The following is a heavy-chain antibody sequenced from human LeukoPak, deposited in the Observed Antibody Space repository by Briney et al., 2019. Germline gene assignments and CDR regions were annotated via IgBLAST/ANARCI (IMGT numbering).Heavy chain of an antibody. Sequence: PSDTLSLTCTVSGDSISSYYWSWIQQPPGKGLEWIGYIYTSGGTNYIPSLKGRVTISIDTSKNQFSLKLSSVTAADSAVYYCARLTRLSTSPDRYYLDYWGQGTLVTVSS. V-gene: IGHV4-4*09. CDR3: ARLTRLSTSPDRYYLDY. J-gene: IGHJ4*02. CDR1: GDSISSYY. D-gene: IGHD6-6*01. CDR2: IYTSGGT.